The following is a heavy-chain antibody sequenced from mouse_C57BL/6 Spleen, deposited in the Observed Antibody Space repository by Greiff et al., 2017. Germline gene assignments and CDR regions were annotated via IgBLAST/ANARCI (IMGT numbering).Heavy chain of an antibody. Sequence: QVQLQQSGAELVKPGASVKISCKASGYAFSSYWMKWVKQRPGKGLEWIGQIYPGDGATNYNGKFKGKATLTADKSSSTAYMQLSSLTSEDSAVCFCARTPSLYFGIDYWGQGTTLTVSS. D-gene: IGHD2-1*01. CDR3: ARTPSLYFGIDY. CDR2: IYPGDGAT. J-gene: IGHJ2*01. CDR1: GYAFSSYW. V-gene: IGHV1-80*01.